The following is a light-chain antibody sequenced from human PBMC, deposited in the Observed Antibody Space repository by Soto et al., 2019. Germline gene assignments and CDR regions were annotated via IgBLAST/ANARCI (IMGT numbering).Light chain of an antibody. CDR2: DAS. Sequence: EIVLTQSPATLSLSPGERATLSCRASQSVSSYLAWYHQKPGQAPRLLIYDASNRATGIPARFSGSGSGTDFTLTISSLEPEDFAVYYWQQRSNWPRTFGQGTKLEIK. CDR1: QSVSSY. CDR3: QQRSNWPRT. J-gene: IGKJ2*01. V-gene: IGKV3-11*01.